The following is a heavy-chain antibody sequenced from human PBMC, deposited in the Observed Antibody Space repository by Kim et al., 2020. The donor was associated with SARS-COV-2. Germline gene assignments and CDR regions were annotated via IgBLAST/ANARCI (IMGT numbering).Heavy chain of an antibody. Sequence: GESLKISCKGSGYSFTSYWIGWVRQMPGKGLEWMGIIYPGDSDTRYSPSFQGQVTISADKSISTAYLQWSSLKASDTAMYYCARRKGCGGDCYGSDYCMDVWGQGTTVTVSS. V-gene: IGHV5-51*01. D-gene: IGHD2-21*02. CDR3: ARRKGCGGDCYGSDYCMDV. J-gene: IGHJ6*02. CDR2: IYPGDSDT. CDR1: GYSFTSYW.